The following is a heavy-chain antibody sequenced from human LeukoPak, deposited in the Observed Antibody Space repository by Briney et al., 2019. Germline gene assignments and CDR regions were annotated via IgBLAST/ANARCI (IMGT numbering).Heavy chain of an antibody. CDR1: EYTFSVYH. J-gene: IGHJ4*02. CDR3: ARVGYNGYVLEY. V-gene: IGHV1-2*02. Sequence: ASVKVSCKASEYTFSVYHIHWVRQAPGQGLEWMGWINPNSGATNVAQKFQGRVTMTRDTSISTAYMELSRLRSDDTAVYFCARVGYNGYVLEYWGQGTLVTVSS. D-gene: IGHD5-12*01. CDR2: INPNSGAT.